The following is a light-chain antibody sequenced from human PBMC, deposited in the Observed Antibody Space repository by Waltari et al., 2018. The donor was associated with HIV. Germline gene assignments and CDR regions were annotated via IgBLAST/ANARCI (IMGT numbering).Light chain of an antibody. Sequence: QTALTQPASVSGSPGQSIHISCNGTSSAVGAYNLVSWYQQHPGKAPRLIIYDVRKRPAGVSNRFTGSKSGNTASLTISGLQAEDEADYYCCSYVSEIVPCVFGGGTKLTVL. J-gene: IGLJ3*02. CDR2: DVR. CDR3: CSYVSEIVPCV. CDR1: SSAVGAYNL. V-gene: IGLV2-23*02.